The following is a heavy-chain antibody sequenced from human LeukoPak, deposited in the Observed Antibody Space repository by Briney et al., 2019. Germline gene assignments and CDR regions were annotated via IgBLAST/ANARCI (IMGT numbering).Heavy chain of an antibody. CDR3: AIPPLSGTGSSRPLAGMDV. D-gene: IGHD3-10*01. CDR2: ISHTGSTM. V-gene: IGHV3-48*04. CDR1: GFSFSSYS. J-gene: IGHJ6*02. Sequence: PGGSLRLSCAASGFSFSSYSVNWVRQAPGKGLEWVSYISHTGSTMSYADSVKGRFTISRDNARNSLYLQMNSLRAEDTAVYYCAIPPLSGTGSSRPLAGMDVWGQGTTVTVSS.